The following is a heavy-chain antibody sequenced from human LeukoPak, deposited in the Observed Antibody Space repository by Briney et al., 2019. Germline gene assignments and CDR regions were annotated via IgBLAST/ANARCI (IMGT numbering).Heavy chain of an antibody. CDR1: GGTFSSYA. Sequence: SVKVSCKASGGTFSSYAISWVRQAPGQGLEWMGGIIPIFGTANYAQKFQGRVTITADKSTSTAYMELSSLRSEDTAVYYCARTTTYYDFWSGYYDAFDIWGQGTMVTVSS. J-gene: IGHJ3*02. V-gene: IGHV1-69*06. CDR3: ARTTTYYDFWSGYYDAFDI. CDR2: IIPIFGTA. D-gene: IGHD3-3*01.